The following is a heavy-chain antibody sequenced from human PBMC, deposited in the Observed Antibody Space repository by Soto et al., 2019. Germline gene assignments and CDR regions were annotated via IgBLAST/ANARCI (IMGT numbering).Heavy chain of an antibody. J-gene: IGHJ4*02. V-gene: IGHV4-31*03. CDR1: GGSISSVGYY. D-gene: IGHD6-19*01. CDR3: AMGSISGAGTVCFDY. Sequence: QVQLQESGPGLVKPSQTLSLTCPVSGGSISSVGYYWSWIRQHPGKGLEWIGYIYYSGSTYYNPSHEGRVTISGDPSKNQCTRKVSYVTAADTGVDYCAMGSISGAGTVCFDYWGQGTLVTVSS. CDR2: IYYSGST.